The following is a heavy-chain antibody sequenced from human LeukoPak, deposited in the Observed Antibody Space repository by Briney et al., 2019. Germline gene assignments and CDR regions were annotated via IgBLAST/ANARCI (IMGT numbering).Heavy chain of an antibody. CDR3: ARDKTGGRGSDY. V-gene: IGHV3-21*01. CDR1: GFTFSSYS. J-gene: IGHJ4*02. CDR2: ISSSSSYI. Sequence: GGSLRLSCAASGFTFSSYSMNWVRQAPGKGLEWVSSISSSSSYIYYADSVKGRFTISRDNAKSSLYLQMNSLRAEDTAVYYCARDKTGGRGSDYWGQGTLVTVSS. D-gene: IGHD2-15*01.